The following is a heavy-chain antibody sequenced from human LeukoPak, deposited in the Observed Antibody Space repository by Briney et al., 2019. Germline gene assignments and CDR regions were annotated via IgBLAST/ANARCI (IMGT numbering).Heavy chain of an antibody. V-gene: IGHV4-59*08. CDR2: IYYSGST. CDR1: GGSISSYY. D-gene: IGHD3-10*01. Sequence: SETLSLTCTVSGGSISSYYWSWIRQPPGKGLEWLGYIYYSGSTNYNPSLKSRVTISVDTSKNQFSLKLSSVTAADTAVYYCARQGWFGELSKYYFDYWGQGTLVTVSS. CDR3: ARQGWFGELSKYYFDY. J-gene: IGHJ4*02.